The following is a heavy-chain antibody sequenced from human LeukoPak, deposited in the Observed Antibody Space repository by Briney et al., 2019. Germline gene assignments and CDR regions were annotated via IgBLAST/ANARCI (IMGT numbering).Heavy chain of an antibody. D-gene: IGHD2-15*01. CDR3: ARGSSDHRINWFDP. CDR2: IYSSGTT. Sequence: SETLSLTCTVSSGSIRSSNYHWHWIRQPAGKGLEWIGRIYSSGTTNYNPSLKSRVTISVDTSKNQFSLKLSSVTAADTAVYYCARGSSDHRINWFDPWGQGTLVTVSS. V-gene: IGHV4-61*02. J-gene: IGHJ5*02. CDR1: SGSIRSSNYH.